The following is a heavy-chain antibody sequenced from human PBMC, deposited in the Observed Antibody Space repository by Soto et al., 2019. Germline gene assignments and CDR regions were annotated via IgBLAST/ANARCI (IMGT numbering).Heavy chain of an antibody. D-gene: IGHD3-16*02. CDR1: GKSFDNFA. V-gene: IGHV1-3*01. J-gene: IGHJ4*02. CDR2: INVGDDKT. CDR3: ARAKYDYIWGSYHPFDQ. Sequence: QVQLVQSGAEVKKPGASVRLSCKVSGKSFDNFAVHWVRQTPGQRPEWMARINVGDDKTKYSEKFQGRVIVSYDTSATTAYMELRALSSEDTAVYYCARAKYDYIWGSYHPFDQWAQGAQVTVAS.